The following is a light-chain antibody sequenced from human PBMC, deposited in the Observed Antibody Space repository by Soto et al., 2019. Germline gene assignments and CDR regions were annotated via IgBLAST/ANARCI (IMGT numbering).Light chain of an antibody. J-gene: IGKJ3*01. V-gene: IGKV1-39*01. Sequence: DIQMTQSPSSLSASVGDRVTITCRASQSISSYLNWYQQKPEKAPKLLIYAASSLQSGVPSRFSGSGSGTDFTLTISSLQPEDFATYYCQQSYSTPLNFGPGTKVDIK. CDR1: QSISSY. CDR2: AAS. CDR3: QQSYSTPLN.